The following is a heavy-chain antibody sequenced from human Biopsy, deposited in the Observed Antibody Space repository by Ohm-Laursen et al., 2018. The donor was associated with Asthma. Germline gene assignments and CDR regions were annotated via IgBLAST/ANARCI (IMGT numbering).Heavy chain of an antibody. V-gene: IGHV1-2*06. CDR1: GYTFTDYS. CDR2: INPNSGDT. D-gene: IGHD2-15*01. CDR3: ARDRGYCSGGTCPSWFDP. Sequence: SSVKVSCKASGYTFTDYSIHWVRQAPGQGLEWMGRINPNSGDTKYAQRFQGRVTATRDRSISTAYMELSRLRSDDTAVYYCARDRGYCSGGTCPSWFDPWGQGTLVIVSS. J-gene: IGHJ5*02.